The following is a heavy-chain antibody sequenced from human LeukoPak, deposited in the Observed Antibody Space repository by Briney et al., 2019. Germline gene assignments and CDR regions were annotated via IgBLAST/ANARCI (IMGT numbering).Heavy chain of an antibody. CDR3: AKLCSGGSCYWNY. V-gene: IGHV3-23*01. J-gene: IGHJ4*02. CDR2: ISASGGST. D-gene: IGHD2-15*01. CDR1: GFTFSSHA. Sequence: GGSLRLSCSASGFTFSSHAMSWVRQAPGKGLEWVSGISASGGSTDYADSVKGRFTISRDNSKNTLYLQMNRLRAEDTAVYYCAKLCSGGSCYWNYWGQGTLVTVSS.